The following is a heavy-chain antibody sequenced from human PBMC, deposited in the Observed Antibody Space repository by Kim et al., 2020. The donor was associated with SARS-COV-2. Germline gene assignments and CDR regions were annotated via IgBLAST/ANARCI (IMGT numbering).Heavy chain of an antibody. CDR2: IYYSGST. D-gene: IGHD6-19*01. CDR1: GGSISSYY. Sequence: SETLSLTCTVSGGSISSYYWSWIRQPPGKGLEWIGYIYYSGSTNYNPSLKSRVTISVDTSKNQFSLKLSSVTAADTAVYYCAGQFKGNRIAVAGKLGVDYYYYGMDVWGQGTTVTVSS. CDR3: AGQFKGNRIAVAGKLGVDYYYYGMDV. J-gene: IGHJ6*02. V-gene: IGHV4-59*08.